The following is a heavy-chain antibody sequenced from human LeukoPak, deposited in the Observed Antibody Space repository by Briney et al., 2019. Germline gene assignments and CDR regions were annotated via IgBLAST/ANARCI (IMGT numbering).Heavy chain of an antibody. CDR2: IYYSGST. V-gene: IGHV4-61*01. Sequence: PSQTLSLTCTVSGGSISSGSYYWNWIRQPPGKGLEWIGYIYYSGSTNYNPSLKSRVTISVDTSKNQFSLKLSSVTAADTAVYYCARDLKGATISGWFDPWGQGTLVTVSS. J-gene: IGHJ5*02. CDR1: GGSISSGSYY. CDR3: ARDLKGATISGWFDP. D-gene: IGHD1-26*01.